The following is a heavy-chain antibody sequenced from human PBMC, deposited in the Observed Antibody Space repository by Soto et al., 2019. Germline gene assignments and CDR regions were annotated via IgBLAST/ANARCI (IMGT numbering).Heavy chain of an antibody. CDR2: ISGSGGRS. V-gene: IGHV3-23*01. Sequence: EVQLLDSGGGLVQPGGSLRLSCAASGFTFSNYAMNWVRQGPGKGLEWVSGISGSGGRSYYADSVKGRFTISRDNSKSTLDLQKNSLRAEDTAVYYCAKDYFVWSSEQPYYFDYWGQGTLVTVYS. J-gene: IGHJ4*02. CDR1: GFTFSNYA. D-gene: IGHD3-16*01. CDR3: AKDYFVWSSEQPYYFDY.